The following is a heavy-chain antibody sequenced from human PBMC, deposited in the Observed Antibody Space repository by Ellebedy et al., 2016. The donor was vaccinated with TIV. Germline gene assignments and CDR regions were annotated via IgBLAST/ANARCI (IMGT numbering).Heavy chain of an antibody. CDR3: ARDAATDCSSTSCFVELGPYYGMDV. V-gene: IGHV3-30*19. CDR1: GFTFSSYG. Sequence: GESLKISXAASGFTFSSYGMHWVRQAPGKGLEWVAVIWYDGSNKYYADSVKGRFTISRDNSKNTLYLQMNSLRAEDTAVYYCARDAATDCSSTSCFVELGPYYGMDVWGQGTTVTVSS. D-gene: IGHD2-2*01. CDR2: IWYDGSNK. J-gene: IGHJ6*02.